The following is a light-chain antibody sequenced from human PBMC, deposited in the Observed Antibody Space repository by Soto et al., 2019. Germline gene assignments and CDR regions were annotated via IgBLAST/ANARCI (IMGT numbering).Light chain of an antibody. CDR3: QQYTTSPFT. V-gene: IGKV3-11*01. J-gene: IGKJ3*01. CDR1: QSVSSY. CDR2: DAS. Sequence: EIVLTQSPATLSLSPGERATLSCRASQSVSSYLAWYQQKPGQAPRLLIYDASNRATGIPDRFTGSGSGTHFTLTISRLEPEDFALYYCQQYTTSPFTFGPGTKVDVK.